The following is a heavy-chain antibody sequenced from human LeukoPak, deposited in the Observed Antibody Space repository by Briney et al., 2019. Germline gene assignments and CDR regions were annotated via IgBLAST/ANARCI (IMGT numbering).Heavy chain of an antibody. V-gene: IGHV3-23*01. CDR1: GFTFSSYA. CDR3: ARSGLYYGGNSVGPYFDY. CDR2: ISGSGGST. D-gene: IGHD4-23*01. Sequence: GGSLRLSWAASGFTFSSYAMSWVRKAPGKGLEWVSAISGSGGSTSYAQKFQGRVTMTRDTSTSTVYMELSSLRSEDTAVYYCARSGLYYGGNSVGPYFDYWGQGTLVTVSS. J-gene: IGHJ4*02.